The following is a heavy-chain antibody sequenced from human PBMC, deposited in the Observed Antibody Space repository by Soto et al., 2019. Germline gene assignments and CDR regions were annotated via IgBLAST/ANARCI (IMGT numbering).Heavy chain of an antibody. D-gene: IGHD6-13*01. CDR1: GFTFRSFT. J-gene: IGHJ5*02. V-gene: IGHV3-21*01. Sequence: LRLSCVASGFTFRSFTMNWVRQAPGKGLEWVSTISSNSAYIYYTDALRGRFTISRDNAKNSLHLQMNSLRAEDTAVYYCTRDASRDSSARGWFDPWGPGTLVTVSS. CDR2: ISSNSAYI. CDR3: TRDASRDSSARGWFDP.